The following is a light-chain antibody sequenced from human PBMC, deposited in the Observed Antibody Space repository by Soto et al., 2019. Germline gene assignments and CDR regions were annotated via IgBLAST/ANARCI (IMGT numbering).Light chain of an antibody. CDR2: DVS. Sequence: HSVLTQPASVSGSPGQSITISCTGTSSDVGGYNYVSWYQQHPGKAPKFMIYDVSNRPSGVSTRFSGSKSGNTASLTISGLQAEDEADYYCNSYTTSNTRQIVFGTGTRSPS. J-gene: IGLJ1*01. CDR3: NSYTTSNTRQIV. CDR1: SSDVGGYNY. V-gene: IGLV2-14*01.